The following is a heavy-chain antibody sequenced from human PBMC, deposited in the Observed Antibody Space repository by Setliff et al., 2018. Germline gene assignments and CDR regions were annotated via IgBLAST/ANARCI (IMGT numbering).Heavy chain of an antibody. V-gene: IGHV4-34*01. CDR3: ARGRNVAARLLDT. Sequence: PSETLSLTCAAYGGTFSDYYWTWIRQAPGKGLEWIGEINHSGSTNYNPSLRSRVTISIDTSKDQFSLKMSSVTAADAAIYYCARGRNVAARLLDTWGQGSRVTVS. CDR1: GGTFSDYY. D-gene: IGHD6-6*01. CDR2: INHSGST. J-gene: IGHJ5*02.